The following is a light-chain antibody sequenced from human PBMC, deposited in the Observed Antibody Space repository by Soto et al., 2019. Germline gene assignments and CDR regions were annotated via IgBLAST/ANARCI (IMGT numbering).Light chain of an antibody. CDR2: DAS. Sequence: DIQMTQSPSTLSASVGDRVTITCRASRSSSSWLAWYQQKPGKAPNLLIYDASNLESGVPSRFSGSGCGPEFTLTIGSLQPDDFATYSCQQYNSDSYTFGQGTKVEIK. V-gene: IGKV1-5*01. CDR1: RSSSSW. J-gene: IGKJ2*01. CDR3: QQYNSDSYT.